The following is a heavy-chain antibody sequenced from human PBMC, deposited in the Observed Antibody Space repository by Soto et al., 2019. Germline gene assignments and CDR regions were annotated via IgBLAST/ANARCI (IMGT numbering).Heavy chain of an antibody. CDR1: GFTFSSYA. D-gene: IGHD6-13*01. Sequence: TGGSLRLSCAASGFTFSSYAMSWVRQAPGKGLEWVSAISGSGGSTYYADSVKGRFTISRDNSKNTLYLQMNSLRAEDTAVYYCAKDSWYSSSSKVDYWGQGTLVTVSS. J-gene: IGHJ4*02. V-gene: IGHV3-23*01. CDR3: AKDSWYSSSSKVDY. CDR2: ISGSGGST.